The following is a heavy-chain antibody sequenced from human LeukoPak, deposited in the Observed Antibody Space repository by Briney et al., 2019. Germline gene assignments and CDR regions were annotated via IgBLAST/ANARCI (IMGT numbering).Heavy chain of an antibody. CDR1: GGSISSSNW. CDR3: ARDNYYGSGSYPYYYYMDV. D-gene: IGHD3-10*01. J-gene: IGHJ6*03. CDR2: IYYSGST. Sequence: PSETLSLTCAVSGGSISSSNWWSWIRQPPGKGLEWIGYIYYSGSTYYNPSLKSRVTISVDTSKNQFSLKLSSVTAADTAVYYCARDNYYGSGSYPYYYYMDVWGKGTTVTVSS. V-gene: IGHV4-30-4*08.